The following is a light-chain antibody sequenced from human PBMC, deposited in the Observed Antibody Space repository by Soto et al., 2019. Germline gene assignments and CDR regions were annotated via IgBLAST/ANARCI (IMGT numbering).Light chain of an antibody. V-gene: IGLV2-23*01. CDR1: SSDVGSYNL. J-gene: IGLJ2*01. CDR2: EGS. CDR3: CSYAGSRV. Sequence: QSVLTQPASVSGSPGQSITISCTGTSSDVGSYNLVSWYQQHPGKAPKLMIYEGSKRPSGVSNRFSGSKSGNTASLTISGRQAEDEDDYYCCSYAGSRVFGGGTKLTVL.